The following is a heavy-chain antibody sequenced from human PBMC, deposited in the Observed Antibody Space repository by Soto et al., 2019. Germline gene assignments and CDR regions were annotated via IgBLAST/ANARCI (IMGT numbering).Heavy chain of an antibody. Sequence: ASVKVSCKASGYTFFTYDISGVGQSPLQGLEWMGWISTYSGDTKYAQKFQGRVTMTTDTSTTTAYLELRSLRSDDTAVYYCARHHGPTTSENWFDPWGQGTLVTVSS. CDR2: ISTYSGDT. V-gene: IGHV1-18*01. D-gene: IGHD5-12*01. CDR3: ARHHGPTTSENWFDP. CDR1: GYTFFTYD. J-gene: IGHJ5*02.